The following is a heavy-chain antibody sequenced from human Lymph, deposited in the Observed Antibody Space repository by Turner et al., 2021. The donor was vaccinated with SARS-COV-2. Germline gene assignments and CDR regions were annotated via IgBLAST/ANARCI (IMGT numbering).Heavy chain of an antibody. CDR2: IYNRGST. V-gene: IGHV4-59*01. J-gene: IGHJ5*02. CDR1: GGSLNSNY. CDR3: ARETVNNWVDP. D-gene: IGHD2-21*02. Sequence: VHLQSSGPRLVKPLETLSLTCTVSGGSLNSNYWSWIRQPPGKRLEWIGYIYNRGSTNYNPSLKSRVTISVDTSKNQFSLKLTSVTAADTAIYYCARETVNNWVDPWGQGILVTVSS.